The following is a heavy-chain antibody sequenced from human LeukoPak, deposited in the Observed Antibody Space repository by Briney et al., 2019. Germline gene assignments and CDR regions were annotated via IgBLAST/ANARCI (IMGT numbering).Heavy chain of an antibody. CDR3: AKHYYGSGSQKYYFDY. CDR2: VRNDGGDK. D-gene: IGHD3-10*01. Sequence: GGSLRLSCAASGFIFSDYGMHWVRQAPGKGLEWVTMVRNDGGDKYYADSVRGRFTISRDNSKNTLYLQMNSLRSEDTAVYYCAKHYYGSGSQKYYFDYWGQGTLVTVSS. J-gene: IGHJ4*02. CDR1: GFIFSDYG. V-gene: IGHV3-30*02.